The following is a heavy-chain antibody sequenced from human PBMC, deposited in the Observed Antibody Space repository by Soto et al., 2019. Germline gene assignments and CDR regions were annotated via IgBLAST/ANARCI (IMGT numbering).Heavy chain of an antibody. D-gene: IGHD2-15*01. V-gene: IGHV1-69*13. J-gene: IGHJ6*02. CDR1: GYTFTCYA. CDR2: IIPIFGTA. CDR3: AKSRLDMYYYGMDV. Sequence: GASVEACCKAPGYTFTCYAICWVRQSHGQGLEWMGGIIPIFGTANYAQKFQGRVTITADESTSTAYMELSSLRSEDTAVYYCAKSRLDMYYYGMDVWGQGTTVTVSS.